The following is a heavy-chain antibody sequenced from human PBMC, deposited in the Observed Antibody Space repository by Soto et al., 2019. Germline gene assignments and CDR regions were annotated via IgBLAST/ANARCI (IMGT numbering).Heavy chain of an antibody. V-gene: IGHV3-9*01. J-gene: IGHJ5*02. CDR3: ARFPYDFWSGYYSGWFDP. CDR2: INSDGSST. CDR1: GFTFDDYA. D-gene: IGHD3-3*01. Sequence: EVQLVESGGGLVQPGRSLRLSCAASGFTFDDYAMHWVRQAPGKGLEWVSGINSDGSSTSYADSVKGRFTISRDNAKNTLYLQMNSLRAEDTAVYYCARFPYDFWSGYYSGWFDPWGQGTLVTVSS.